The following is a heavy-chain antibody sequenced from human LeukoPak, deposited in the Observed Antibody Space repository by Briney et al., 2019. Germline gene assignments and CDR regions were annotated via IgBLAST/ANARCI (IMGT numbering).Heavy chain of an antibody. D-gene: IGHD6-13*01. Sequence: TLSLTCTVSGGSISSGDYYWSWIRQPPGTGLEWIGYIYYSGSTYYNPSLKSRVTISVDTSKNQFSLKLSSVTAADTAVYYCARGWDSSSCMLDYWGQGTLVTVSS. CDR3: ARGWDSSSCMLDY. V-gene: IGHV4-30-4*01. CDR2: IYYSGST. J-gene: IGHJ4*02. CDR1: GGSISSGDYY.